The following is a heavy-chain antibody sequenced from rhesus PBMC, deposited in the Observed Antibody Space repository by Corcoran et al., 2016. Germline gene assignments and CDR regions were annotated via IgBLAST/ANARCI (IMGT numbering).Heavy chain of an antibody. D-gene: IGHD2-21*01. CDR1: GGSNSSSY. CDR2: IYGSGSST. CDR3: ARDRCTGSGCYSN. Sequence: QLQLQESGPGLVKPSETLSVTCAVSGGSNSSSYWRWIRPAPGKGLEWIGYIYGSGSSTNYNPSLKSRVTLSVDTSKNQLSLKLSSVTAADTAVYYCARDRCTGSGCYSNWGQGVLVTVSS. V-gene: IGHV4-169*02. J-gene: IGHJ4*01.